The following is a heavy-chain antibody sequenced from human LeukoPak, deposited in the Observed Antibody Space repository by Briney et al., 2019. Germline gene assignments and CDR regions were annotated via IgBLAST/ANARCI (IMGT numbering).Heavy chain of an antibody. D-gene: IGHD2-15*01. CDR3: ARDEDCSGGSCYGQPYLDY. CDR1: GFTFGSYS. V-gene: IGHV3-21*01. J-gene: IGHJ4*02. Sequence: GGSLRLSCAASGFTFGSYSMNWVRQAPGKGLEWVSSISSSSSYIYYADSVKGRFTISRDNAKNSLYLQMNSLRAEDTAVYYCARDEDCSGGSCYGQPYLDYWGQGTLVIVSS. CDR2: ISSSSSYI.